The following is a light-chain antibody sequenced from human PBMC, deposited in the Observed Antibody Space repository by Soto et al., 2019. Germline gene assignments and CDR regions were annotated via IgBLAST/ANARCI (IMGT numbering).Light chain of an antibody. CDR1: QSVSSSY. CDR2: GAS. V-gene: IGKV3-20*01. CDR3: QQYGSSPLFT. J-gene: IGKJ3*01. Sequence: EIVLTQSPGTLSLSPGERATLSCRASQSVSSSYLAWYQQKPGQPPRLLIYGASSRATGSPDRFSGSGSGTDFTLTISRMEPEDFAVYYCQQYGSSPLFTFGPGTKVDIK.